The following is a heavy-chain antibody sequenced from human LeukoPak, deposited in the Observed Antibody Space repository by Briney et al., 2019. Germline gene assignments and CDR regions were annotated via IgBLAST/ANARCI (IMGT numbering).Heavy chain of an antibody. Sequence: PGGSLRLSCAASEFSVGSNYMTWVRQAPGKGLEWVSLIYSGGSTYYADSVKGRFTISRDNSKNTLYLQMNSLRAEDTAVYYCAREHCGGDCQIDYWGQGTLVTVSS. V-gene: IGHV3-66*01. J-gene: IGHJ4*02. CDR3: AREHCGGDCQIDY. CDR2: IYSGGST. D-gene: IGHD2-21*02. CDR1: EFSVGSNY.